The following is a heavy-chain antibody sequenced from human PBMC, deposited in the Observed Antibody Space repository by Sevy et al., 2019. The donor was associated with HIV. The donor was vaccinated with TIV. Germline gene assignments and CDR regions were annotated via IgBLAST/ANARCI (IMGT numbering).Heavy chain of an antibody. V-gene: IGHV1-69*13. CDR2: IIPIFGTA. CDR3: AREYYEVWSGYYYYYGMDV. CDR1: GGTFSSYA. Sequence: ASVKVSCKASGGTFSSYAISSVRQAPGQGLEWMGGIIPIFGTANYAQKFQGRVTITADESTSTAYMELSSLRSEDTAVYYCAREYYEVWSGYYYYYGMDVWGQGTTVTVSS. J-gene: IGHJ6*02. D-gene: IGHD3-3*01.